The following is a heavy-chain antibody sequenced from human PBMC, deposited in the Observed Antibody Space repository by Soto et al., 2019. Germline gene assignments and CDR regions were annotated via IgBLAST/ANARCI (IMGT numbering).Heavy chain of an antibody. CDR3: ARFIAVAGTIRENWFDP. D-gene: IGHD6-19*01. CDR2: IYAGNGNT. CDR1: GYTFTSYA. Sequence: GASVKVSCKASGYTFTSYAMHWVRQAPGQRLEWMGWIYAGNGNTKYSQKFQGRVTITRDTSASTAYMELSSLRSEDTAVYYCARFIAVAGTIRENWFDPWGQGTLVTVSS. V-gene: IGHV1-3*01. J-gene: IGHJ5*02.